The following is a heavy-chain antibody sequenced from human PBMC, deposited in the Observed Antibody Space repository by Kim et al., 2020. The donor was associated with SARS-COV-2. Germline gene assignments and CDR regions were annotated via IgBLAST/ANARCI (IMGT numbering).Heavy chain of an antibody. CDR2: VKQDGSEK. D-gene: IGHD6-19*01. V-gene: IGHV3-7*01. CDR3: ARDLLVEVAGTSEY. Sequence: GGSLRLSCAASGFTFSSYWMSWVRQAPGKGLEWVANVKQDGSEKYYVDSVKGRFTISRDNAKNSLYLQMSSLRAEDTAVYYCARDLLVEVAGTSEYWGQGTLVTVST. J-gene: IGHJ4*02. CDR1: GFTFSSYW.